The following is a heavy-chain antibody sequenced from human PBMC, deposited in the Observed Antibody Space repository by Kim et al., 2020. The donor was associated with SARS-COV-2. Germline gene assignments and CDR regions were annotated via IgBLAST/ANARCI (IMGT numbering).Heavy chain of an antibody. CDR3: ARVGAGYCSSTSCPQILYYYYYGMDV. Sequence: SVKVSCKASGGTFSSYAISWVRQAPGQGLEWMGGIIPIFGTANYAQKFQGRVTITADESTSTAYMELSSLRSEDTAVYYCARVGAGYCSSTSCPQILYYYYYGMDVWGQGTTVTVSS. CDR1: GGTFSSYA. CDR2: IIPIFGTA. J-gene: IGHJ6*02. D-gene: IGHD2-2*01. V-gene: IGHV1-69*13.